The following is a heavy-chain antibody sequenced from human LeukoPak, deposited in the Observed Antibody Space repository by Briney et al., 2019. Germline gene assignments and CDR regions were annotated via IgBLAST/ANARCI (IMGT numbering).Heavy chain of an antibody. CDR1: GFTFSSYA. D-gene: IGHD3-22*01. J-gene: IGHJ4*02. CDR2: ISYDGSNK. Sequence: PGRSLRLSCAASGFTFSSYAMHWVRQAPGKGLEWVAVISYDGSNKHYADSVKGRFTISRDNSKNTLYLQLNSLRVEDTAVYYCAREHGRSGYFDYWGQGTLVSVSS. CDR3: AREHGRSGYFDY. V-gene: IGHV3-30*04.